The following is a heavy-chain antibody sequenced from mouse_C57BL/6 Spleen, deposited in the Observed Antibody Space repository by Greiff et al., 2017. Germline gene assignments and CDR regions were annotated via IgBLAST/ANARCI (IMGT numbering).Heavy chain of an antibody. CDR1: GYTFTSYW. J-gene: IGHJ1*03. V-gene: IGHV1-5*01. Sequence: VQLQQSGTVLARPGASVKMSCKTSGYTFTSYWMHWVKQRPGQGLEWIGAIYPGNSDTSYNQKFKGKAKLTAVTSASTAYMELSSLTNEVSAVYYCTRSPITTVVARPWYFDVWGTGTTVTVSS. D-gene: IGHD1-1*01. CDR2: IYPGNSDT. CDR3: TRSPITTVVARPWYFDV.